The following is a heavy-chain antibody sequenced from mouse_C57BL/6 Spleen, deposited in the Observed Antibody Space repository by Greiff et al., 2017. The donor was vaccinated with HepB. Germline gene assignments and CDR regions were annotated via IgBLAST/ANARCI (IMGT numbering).Heavy chain of an antibody. J-gene: IGHJ4*01. CDR3: TASGDYAMDY. CDR1: GFNIKDDY. V-gene: IGHV14-4*01. Sequence: VQLQQSGAELVRPGASVKLSCTASGFNIKDDYMHWVKQRPEQGLEWIGWIDPENGDTEYASKFQGKATITADTSSNTAYLQLSSLTSEDTAVYYCTASGDYAMDYWGQGTSVTVSS. D-gene: IGHD3-2*02. CDR2: IDPENGDT.